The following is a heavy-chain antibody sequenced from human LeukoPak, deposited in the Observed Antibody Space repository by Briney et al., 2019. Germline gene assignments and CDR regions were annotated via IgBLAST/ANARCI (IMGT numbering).Heavy chain of an antibody. D-gene: IGHD6-13*01. CDR3: AKGIAAAWYFDY. J-gene: IGHJ4*02. CDR2: ISGSGGST. CDR1: GFTFSSYA. Sequence: GGSLRLSCAASGFTFSSYAMSWVRQAPGKGLEWVSGISGSGGSTYYADSVKSRFTISRDNSKNTLYLHMNSLRAEDTAVYYCAKGIAAAWYFDYWGQGTLVTVSP. V-gene: IGHV3-23*01.